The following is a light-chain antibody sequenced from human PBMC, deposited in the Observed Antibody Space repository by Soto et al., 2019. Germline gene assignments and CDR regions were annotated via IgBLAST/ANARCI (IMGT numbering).Light chain of an antibody. CDR3: QQYDAWPLT. V-gene: IGKV3-15*01. Sequence: EIVMTQSPDTLSVSPGERATLSCWASQSISSRLAWYQQEPGQAPRLLIYAAYRRATDVPARFSGSGSGTYFTLTISSLQSEDFAVYFCQQYDAWPLTFGGGTKVEI. CDR1: QSISSR. J-gene: IGKJ4*01. CDR2: AAY.